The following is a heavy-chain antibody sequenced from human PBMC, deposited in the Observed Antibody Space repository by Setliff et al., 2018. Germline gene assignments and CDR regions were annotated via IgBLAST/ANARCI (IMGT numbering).Heavy chain of an antibody. CDR3: ARDPNGDYVGAFDP. J-gene: IGHJ5*02. CDR1: GFIVSNNE. Sequence: LRLSCEVSGFIVSNNEMSWVRQAPGKGLEWVSVTYSDGRTNYADSVKGRFIISRDNSRNTLSLQMNSLRAEDTASYYCARDPNGDYVGAFDPWGQGIRVTVSS. D-gene: IGHD4-17*01. CDR2: TYSDGRT. V-gene: IGHV3-53*01.